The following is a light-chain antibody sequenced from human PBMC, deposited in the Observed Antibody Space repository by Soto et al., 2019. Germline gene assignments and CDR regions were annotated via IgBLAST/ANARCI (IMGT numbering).Light chain of an antibody. CDR2: EVS. J-gene: IGLJ1*01. V-gene: IGLV2-14*01. CDR1: SSDVGGYNY. Sequence: QSVLTQPASVSGSPGQSITISCTGTSSDVGGYNYVSWYQQYPGKAPKLIISEVSNRPSGVSNRFSGSKSGNTASLTISGLQAEDEADYYCSSYTSTSTPFVFGTGPKVTVL. CDR3: SSYTSTSTPFV.